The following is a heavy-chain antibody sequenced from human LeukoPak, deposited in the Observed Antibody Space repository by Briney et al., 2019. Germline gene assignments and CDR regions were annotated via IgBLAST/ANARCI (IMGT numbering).Heavy chain of an antibody. Sequence: GASVKVSCKASGCTFTGYYMHWVRQAPRQGLEWMGWINPNSGGTNYAQKFQGRVTMTRDTSISTAYMELSRLRSDDTAVYYCARAGVVDIVVVPAAPRDAFDIWGQGTMVTVSS. CDR2: INPNSGGT. V-gene: IGHV1-2*02. D-gene: IGHD2-2*03. CDR1: GCTFTGYY. CDR3: ARAGVVDIVVVPAAPRDAFDI. J-gene: IGHJ3*02.